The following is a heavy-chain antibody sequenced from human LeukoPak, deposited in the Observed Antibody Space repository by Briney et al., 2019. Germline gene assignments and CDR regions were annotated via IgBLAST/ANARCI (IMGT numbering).Heavy chain of an antibody. V-gene: IGHV3-23*01. CDR2: ISGSGGST. Sequence: PGGSLRLSCAASGFTFSSYAMSWVRQAPGKGLEWVSAISGSGGSTSSADSLQGRITISRDNSKNTLYLQMNSLRAEDTAVYYCAKEGYSSGWYPAFDYWGQGTLVTVSS. J-gene: IGHJ4*02. D-gene: IGHD6-13*01. CDR1: GFTFSSYA. CDR3: AKEGYSSGWYPAFDY.